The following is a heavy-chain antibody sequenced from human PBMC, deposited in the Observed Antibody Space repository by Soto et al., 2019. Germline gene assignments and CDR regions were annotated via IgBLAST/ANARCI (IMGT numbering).Heavy chain of an antibody. D-gene: IGHD5-12*01. CDR3: AKTGSGYSYSFDY. CDR1: GFSLKNFA. J-gene: IGHJ4*02. CDR2: ISFDGRNA. V-gene: IGHV3-30*18. Sequence: GGSLRLSXAASGFSLKNFAMHGFPQAPGEGLEWVAVISFDGRNAYYGDSAKGRFTVSRDESNNTLFLELNSLTTDDTAVYYCAKTGSGYSYSFDYWGQGTLVTVS.